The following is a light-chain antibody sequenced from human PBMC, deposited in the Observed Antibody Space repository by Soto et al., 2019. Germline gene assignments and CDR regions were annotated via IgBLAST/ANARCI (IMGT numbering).Light chain of an antibody. J-gene: IGLJ2*01. V-gene: IGLV2-14*03. Sequence: QSSLTQPASVSGSPGQSVTLSCTGTSSDVGAYKYVSWYQQHPGKAPKLIIYDVTNRPSGVSNRFSGSKSGNTASLTVSGLQAEDEADYYCSSYTNTSPVIFGGGTKVTVL. CDR1: SSDVGAYKY. CDR2: DVT. CDR3: SSYTNTSPVI.